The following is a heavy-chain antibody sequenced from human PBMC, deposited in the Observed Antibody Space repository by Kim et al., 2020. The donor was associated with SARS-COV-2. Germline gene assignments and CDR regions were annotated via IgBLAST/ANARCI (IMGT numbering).Heavy chain of an antibody. Sequence: TYYNPSLKSRVTISADTSKNQFSLNLTSVTDADTAVYYCARSPHFDFWVNYWGQGTAVTVSS. D-gene: IGHD3-3*01. CDR2: T. J-gene: IGHJ4*02. CDR3: ARSPHFDFWVNY. V-gene: IGHV4-31*02.